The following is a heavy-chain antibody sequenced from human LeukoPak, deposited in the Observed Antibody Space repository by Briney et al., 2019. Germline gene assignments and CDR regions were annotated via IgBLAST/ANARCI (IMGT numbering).Heavy chain of an antibody. CDR1: GYTFPSYG. D-gene: IGHD6-19*01. CDR3: ARDRSSGRYYFDY. V-gene: IGHV1-18*01. CDR2: ISAYNGNT. J-gene: IGHJ4*02. Sequence: ASVKVSCKASGYTFPSYGISWVRQAPGQGLEWMAWISAYNGNTNYAQNLQGRFTMTTDTSTTTAYMELRSLRSDDTAVYYCARDRSSGRYYFDYWGQGTLVTVSS.